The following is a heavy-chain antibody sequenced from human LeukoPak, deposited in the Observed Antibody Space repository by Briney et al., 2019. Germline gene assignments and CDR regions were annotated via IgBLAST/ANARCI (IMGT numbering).Heavy chain of an antibody. V-gene: IGHV4-34*01. D-gene: IGHD3-10*01. CDR2: INHSGST. CDR3: ASPIWFGEFPYSLAPGKYAFDY. CDR1: GGSFSGYY. Sequence: PSETLSLTCAVYGGSFSGYYWSWIRQPPGKGLEWIGEINHSGSTNYNPSLKSRVTISVDTSKNQFSLKLSSVTAADTAVYYCASPIWFGEFPYSLAPGKYAFDYWGQGTLVTVSS. J-gene: IGHJ4*02.